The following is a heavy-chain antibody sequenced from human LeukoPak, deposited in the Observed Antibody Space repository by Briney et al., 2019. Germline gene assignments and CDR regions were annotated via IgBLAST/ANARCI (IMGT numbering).Heavy chain of an antibody. V-gene: IGHV3-48*03. Sequence: GGSLRLSCAVSGFTFSSYEMNWVRQAPGKGRGWVSYISSSGSTIYYADSVKGRFTISRDNAKNSLYLQMSSLRAEDTAVYYCARVGRGITTNFDYWGQGTLVTVSS. J-gene: IGHJ4*02. CDR1: GFTFSSYE. CDR3: ARVGRGITTNFDY. CDR2: ISSSGSTI. D-gene: IGHD3-3*01.